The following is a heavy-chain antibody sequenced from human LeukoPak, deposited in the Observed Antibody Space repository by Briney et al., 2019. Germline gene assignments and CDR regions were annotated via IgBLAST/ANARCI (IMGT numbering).Heavy chain of an antibody. V-gene: IGHV4-59*10. D-gene: IGHD4-23*01. CDR3: ARGRGESDNSYWTHFDY. Sequence: SGTLSLTCAASGVSISSYYLSWVRQPAGKGLEWVAGIYSSGSTKYNHSLQSRVTMSVDTSKSQFSLNLSSVTAAAAAFYYCARGRGESDNSYWTHFDYWGQGTLVTVSS. J-gene: IGHJ4*02. CDR1: GVSISSYY. CDR2: IYSSGST.